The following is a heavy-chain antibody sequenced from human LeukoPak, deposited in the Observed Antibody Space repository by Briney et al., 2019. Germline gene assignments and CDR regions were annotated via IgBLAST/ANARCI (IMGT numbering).Heavy chain of an antibody. CDR2: INHSGST. V-gene: IGHV4-34*01. CDR3: ARGEGGATKFDY. J-gene: IGHJ4*02. Sequence: SETLSLTCAVYGGSFSGYYWSWIRQPPGKGLEWIGGINHSGSTNYNPSLKSRVTISVDTSKNQFSLKLSSVTAADTAVYYCARGEGGATKFDYWGQGTLVTVSS. CDR1: GGSFSGYY. D-gene: IGHD1-26*01.